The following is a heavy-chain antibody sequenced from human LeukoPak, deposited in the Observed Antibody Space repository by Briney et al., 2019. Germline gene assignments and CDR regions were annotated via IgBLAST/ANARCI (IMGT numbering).Heavy chain of an antibody. Sequence: SETLSLTCTVPGYSINSGYYWVWIRQPPGKGLEWIGRIYTSGSTNYNPSLKSRVTMSVDTSKNQFSLKLSSVTAADTAVYYCARDRYYYGSGSYPLDYWGQGTLVTVSS. J-gene: IGHJ4*02. CDR1: GYSINSGYY. CDR3: ARDRYYYGSGSYPLDY. CDR2: IYTSGST. D-gene: IGHD3-10*01. V-gene: IGHV4-38-2*02.